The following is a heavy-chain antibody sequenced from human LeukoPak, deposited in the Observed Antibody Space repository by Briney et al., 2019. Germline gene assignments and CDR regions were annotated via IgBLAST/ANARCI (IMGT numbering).Heavy chain of an antibody. V-gene: IGHV3-7*01. CDR2: IKPDGSET. Sequence: PGGSLRLSRAASGFMFNDYWMMSVRQAPGEGLEWVANIKPDGSETYYMGSVRGRFTISRDNAKNLLYLQMNDLRGEDTAVYYCGGFEYEAGLGWWGQGTLVAVST. CDR3: GGFEYEAGLGW. J-gene: IGHJ4*02. D-gene: IGHD6-19*01. CDR1: GFMFNDYW.